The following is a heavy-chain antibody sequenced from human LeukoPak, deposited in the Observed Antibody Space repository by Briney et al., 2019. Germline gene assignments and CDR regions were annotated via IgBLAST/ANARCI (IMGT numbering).Heavy chain of an antibody. CDR2: IYYSGST. CDR1: GGSISSSSYY. CDR3: ARGLPRYYDILTGYQRYYYYGMDV. J-gene: IGHJ6*02. D-gene: IGHD3-9*01. V-gene: IGHV4-39*01. Sequence: PSETLSLTCTVSGGSISSSSYYWGWIRQPPGTGLEWIGSIYYSGSTYYNPSLKSRVTISVDTSKNQFSLKLSSVTAADTAVYYCARGLPRYYDILTGYQRYYYYGMDVWGQGTTVTVSS.